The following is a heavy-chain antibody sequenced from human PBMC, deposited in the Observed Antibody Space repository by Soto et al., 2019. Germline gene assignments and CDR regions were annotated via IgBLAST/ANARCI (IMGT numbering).Heavy chain of an antibody. CDR3: ARYRFSGSRWSKFDY. J-gene: IGHJ4*02. V-gene: IGHV4-31*03. Sequence: TLSPTCTVSGVTVRSDAYYWCWTRQRPGTVPERIGNIYHTGSTYYSPSLKSRVVISLDTSRNQFSLRLTSVIAADTAVYFCARYRFSGSRWSKFDYWGQGTLVTVS. D-gene: IGHD6-13*01. CDR1: GVTVRSDAYY. CDR2: IYHTGST.